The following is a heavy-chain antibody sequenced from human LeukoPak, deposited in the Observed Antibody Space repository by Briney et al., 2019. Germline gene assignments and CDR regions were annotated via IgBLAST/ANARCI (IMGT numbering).Heavy chain of an antibody. Sequence: GASVKVSCKASGYTFTGYDINWVRQATGQGLEWMGWMNHNSGNTGYAQKFQGRVTMTRNTSISTAYMELSSLRSEDTAVYYCARVKFRGVSAVGYWGQGTLVTVSS. J-gene: IGHJ4*02. V-gene: IGHV1-8*01. CDR1: GYTFTGYD. CDR2: MNHNSGNT. CDR3: ARVKFRGVSAVGY. D-gene: IGHD3-10*01.